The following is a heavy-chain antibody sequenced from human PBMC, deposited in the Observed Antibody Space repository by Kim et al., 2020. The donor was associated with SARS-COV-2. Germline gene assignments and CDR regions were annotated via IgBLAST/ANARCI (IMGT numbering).Heavy chain of an antibody. D-gene: IGHD1-1*01. CDR3: ARVTGTAGWYFDL. J-gene: IGHJ2*01. V-gene: IGHV4-59*01. Sequence: YNPSLKSRVTISVDTSKNQFSLKLSSVTAADTAVYYCARVTGTAGWYFDLWGRGTLVTVSS.